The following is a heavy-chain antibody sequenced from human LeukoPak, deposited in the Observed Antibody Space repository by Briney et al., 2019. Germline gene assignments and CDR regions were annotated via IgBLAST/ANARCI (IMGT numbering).Heavy chain of an antibody. Sequence: SETLSLTCTVSSYSISSGYHWGWIRQPPGKRLEWIGHIYRSGSTYYNPSLKSRVTISVDTSNNHFSLKLSSVTAADTAVYYCTRVNWVIDYWGQGTLVIVSS. CDR2: IYRSGST. CDR1: SYSISSGYH. J-gene: IGHJ4*02. CDR3: TRVNWVIDY. V-gene: IGHV4-38-2*02. D-gene: IGHD1-1*01.